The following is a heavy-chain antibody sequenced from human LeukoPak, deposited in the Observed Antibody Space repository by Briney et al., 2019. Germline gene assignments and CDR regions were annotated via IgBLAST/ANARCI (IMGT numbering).Heavy chain of an antibody. D-gene: IGHD6-6*01. CDR2: INPSGGST. V-gene: IGHV1-46*01. CDR3: ARNAFNTSSENYFDF. J-gene: IGHJ4*02. Sequence: ASVKVSCKASGYTLTSHNMHWVRQAPGQGLEWMGIINPSGGSTNYAQKFQGRVTMTRDTSTSTAYMELRSLKSDDTAVYYCARNAFNTSSENYFDFWGRRTLVTVS. CDR1: GYTLTSHN.